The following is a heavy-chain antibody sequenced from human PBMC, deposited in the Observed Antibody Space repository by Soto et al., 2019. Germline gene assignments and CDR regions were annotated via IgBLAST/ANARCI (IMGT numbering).Heavy chain of an antibody. V-gene: IGHV3-9*01. CDR3: AKDKGSVTNYYYYYYMDV. CDR1: GFTFDDYA. J-gene: IGHJ6*03. Sequence: PGGSLRLSCAASGFTFDDYAMHWVRQAPGKGLEWVSGISWNSGSIGYAVSVKGRFTISRDNAKNSLYLQMNSLRAEDTALYYCAKDKGSVTNYYYYYYMDVWGKGTTVTVSS. D-gene: IGHD4-17*01. CDR2: ISWNSGSI.